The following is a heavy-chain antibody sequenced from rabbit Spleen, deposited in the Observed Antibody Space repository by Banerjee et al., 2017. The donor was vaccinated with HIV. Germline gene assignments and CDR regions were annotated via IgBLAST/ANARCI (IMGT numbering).Heavy chain of an antibody. D-gene: IGHD2-1*01. CDR2: IRGNSDMI. V-gene: IGHV1S45*01. CDR1: GFSFSNSYY. CDR3: ARDDYDRDGDIDL. Sequence: QEQLVESGGGLVKPEGSLTLTCTASGFSFSNSYYICWVRQAPGKGLEWIARIRGNSDMITYVSWAKGRFTISKTSSTTVTLQMTSLTAADTATYFCARDDYDRDGDIDLWGPGTLVTVS. J-gene: IGHJ4*01.